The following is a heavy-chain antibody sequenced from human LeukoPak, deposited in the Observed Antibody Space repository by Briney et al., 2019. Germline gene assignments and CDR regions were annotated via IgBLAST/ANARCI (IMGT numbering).Heavy chain of an antibody. V-gene: IGHV3-11*01. CDR3: ARDLSGYDCYYYYGMDV. CDR1: GFTFSDYY. D-gene: IGHD5-12*01. Sequence: GGSLRLSCAASGFTFSDYYMSWIRQAPGKGLEWVSYISSSGSTIYYADSVKGRFTISRDNAKNSLYLQMNSLRAEDTAVYYCARDLSGYDCYYYYGMDVWGQGTTVTVSS. CDR2: ISSSGSTI. J-gene: IGHJ6*02.